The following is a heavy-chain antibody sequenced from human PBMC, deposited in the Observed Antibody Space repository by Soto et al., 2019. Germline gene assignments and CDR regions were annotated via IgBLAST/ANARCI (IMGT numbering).Heavy chain of an antibody. CDR1: GGSISSGGYY. CDR3: ARVRGLKQILGYFDY. D-gene: IGHD3-16*01. CDR2: IYYSGST. J-gene: IGHJ4*02. V-gene: IGHV4-31*03. Sequence: PSETLSLTCTVSGGSISSGGYYWSWIRQHPGKGLEWIGYIYYSGSTYYNPSLKSRVTISVDTSKNQFSLKLSSVTAADTAVYYCARVRGLKQILGYFDYWGQGTLVTVSS.